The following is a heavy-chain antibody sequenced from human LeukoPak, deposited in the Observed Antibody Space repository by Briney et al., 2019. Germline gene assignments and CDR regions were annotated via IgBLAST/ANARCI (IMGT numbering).Heavy chain of an antibody. V-gene: IGHV1-2*02. J-gene: IGHJ4*02. CDR3: ARVRRTANAVAGTFGS. Sequence: ASVKVSCKASGGTFSSYAISWVRQAPGQGLEWMGWINPNSGGTNYAQKFQGRVTMTRSTSISTAYLELSSLRSEDTAVYYCARVRRTANAVAGTFGSWGQGTLVTVSS. D-gene: IGHD6-19*01. CDR2: INPNSGGT. CDR1: GGTFSSYA.